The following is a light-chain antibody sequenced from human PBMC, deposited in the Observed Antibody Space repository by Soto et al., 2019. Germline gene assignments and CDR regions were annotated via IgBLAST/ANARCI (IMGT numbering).Light chain of an antibody. CDR1: QGISNY. Sequence: DIQMTQAPSSLSASVGDTVTITCRASQGISNYLAWYQQRPGRVPHLLIYAASSLQSGVPSRFSGSGSGTDFTLTISSLQPEDVATYYCQKYDSAPPTFGGGTRVQIK. CDR2: AAS. CDR3: QKYDSAPPT. J-gene: IGKJ4*01. V-gene: IGKV1-27*01.